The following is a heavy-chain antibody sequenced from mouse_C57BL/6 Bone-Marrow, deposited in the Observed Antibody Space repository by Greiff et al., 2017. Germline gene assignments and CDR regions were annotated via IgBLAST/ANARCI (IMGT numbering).Heavy chain of an antibody. CDR2: ILPGSGST. CDR1: GYTFTGYW. J-gene: IGHJ3*01. D-gene: IGHD4-1*01. CDR3: ARGDWDCAY. Sequence: VKLMESGAELMKPGASVKLSCKATGYTFTGYWIEWVKQRPGHGLEWIGEILPGSGSTNDNEKFKGKATFTADTSSNTAYMQLSSLTTEDSAIYYCARGDWDCAYWGQGTLVTVSA. V-gene: IGHV1-9*01.